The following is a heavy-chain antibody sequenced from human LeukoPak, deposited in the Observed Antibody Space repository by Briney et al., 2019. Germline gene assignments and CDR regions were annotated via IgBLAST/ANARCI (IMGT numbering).Heavy chain of an antibody. CDR2: ISAYNGNT. CDR1: GYTFTSYG. J-gene: IGHJ4*02. Sequence: ASVKVSCKASGYTFTSYGISWVRQAPGQGLEWMGWISAYNGNTNYAQKLQGRVTMTTDTSTSTAYMELRSLRSDDTAVYYCATHSSGWYRRPHYFDYWGQGTLVTVSS. D-gene: IGHD6-19*01. V-gene: IGHV1-18*01. CDR3: ATHSSGWYRRPHYFDY.